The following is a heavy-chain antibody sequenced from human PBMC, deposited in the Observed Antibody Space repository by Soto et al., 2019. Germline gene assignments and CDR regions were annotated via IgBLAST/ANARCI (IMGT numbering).Heavy chain of an antibody. CDR1: GYTFTSYG. D-gene: IGHD6-19*01. Sequence: GASVKVSCKASGYTFTSYGISWVRQAPGQGLEWMGWISAYNGNTNYAQKLQGRVTMTTDTSTSTAYMELRSLRSDDTAVYYCARAAPSSGWYLGPPFDYWGQGTLVTVSS. CDR3: ARAAPSSGWYLGPPFDY. CDR2: ISAYNGNT. J-gene: IGHJ4*02. V-gene: IGHV1-18*01.